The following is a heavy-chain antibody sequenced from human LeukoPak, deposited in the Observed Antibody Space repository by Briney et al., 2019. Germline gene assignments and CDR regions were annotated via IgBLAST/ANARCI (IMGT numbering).Heavy chain of an antibody. Sequence: PSETLSLTCTVSGGSISSYYWSWIRQPPGKGLEWIGYIYYSGSTNYNPSLKSRVTISVDTSKNQFSLKLSSVTAADTAVYYSARPRGGKTYDYGGQGPLVTVSS. V-gene: IGHV4-59*12. CDR2: IYYSGST. CDR1: GGSISSYY. D-gene: IGHD4-23*01. J-gene: IGHJ4*02. CDR3: ARPRGGKTYDY.